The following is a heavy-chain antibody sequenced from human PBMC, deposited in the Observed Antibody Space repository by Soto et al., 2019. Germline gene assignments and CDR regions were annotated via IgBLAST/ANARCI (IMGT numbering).Heavy chain of an antibody. CDR1: GGSISSGDSY. CDR3: ARAAKTYYYDSSGYYYTFDI. V-gene: IGHV4-30-4*01. D-gene: IGHD3-22*01. J-gene: IGHJ3*02. Sequence: QVQLQEAGPGLVKPSQTLSLTCTVSGGSISSGDSYLSWIRQPPGRGLEWIGYIYCSGSTYYTPSLKSRVTISVDTSKNQFSLKLSSVTDADTAVYYCARAAKTYYYDSSGYYYTFDIWGQGTMVTVSS. CDR2: IYCSGST.